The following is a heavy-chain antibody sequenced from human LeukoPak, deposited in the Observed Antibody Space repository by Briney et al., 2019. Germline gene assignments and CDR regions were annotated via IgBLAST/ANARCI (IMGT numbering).Heavy chain of an antibody. V-gene: IGHV1-8*03. CDR3: ARGPARYCSGGSCRKPNWFDP. Sequence: ASVKVSCKASGGTFSSYAISWVRQATGQGLEWMGWMNPNSGNTGYAQNFQGRVTITRNTSISTAYMELSSLRSEDTAVYYCARGPARYCSGGSCRKPNWFDPWGQGTLVTVSS. CDR2: MNPNSGNT. D-gene: IGHD2-15*01. J-gene: IGHJ5*02. CDR1: GGTFSSYA.